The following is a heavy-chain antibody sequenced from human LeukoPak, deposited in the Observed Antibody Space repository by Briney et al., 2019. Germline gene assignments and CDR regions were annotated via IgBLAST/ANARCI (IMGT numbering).Heavy chain of an antibody. J-gene: IGHJ6*02. CDR3: AREWRQQLVQGRHGMDV. D-gene: IGHD6-13*01. Sequence: GASVKVPCKASGYTFTGYYMHWVRQAPGQGLEWMGWINPNSGGTNYAQKFQGRVTMTRDTSISTAYMELSRLRSDDTAVYYCAREWRQQLVQGRHGMDVWGQGTTVTVSS. CDR1: GYTFTGYY. CDR2: INPNSGGT. V-gene: IGHV1-2*02.